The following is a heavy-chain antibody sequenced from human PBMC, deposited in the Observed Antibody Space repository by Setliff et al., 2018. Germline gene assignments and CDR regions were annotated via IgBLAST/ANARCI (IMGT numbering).Heavy chain of an antibody. CDR1: GGSISSYY. V-gene: IGHV4-4*08. D-gene: IGHD6-13*01. Sequence: SETLSLTCTVSGGSISSYYWSWIRQPPGKGLEWIGYIYASGSTNYNPSLKSRVTLSVDTSKNQLSLKVSSVTAADTAVYYCARVGSSSWYGGGFDIWGQGTMVTVSS. CDR3: ARVGSSSWYGGGFDI. J-gene: IGHJ3*02. CDR2: IYASGST.